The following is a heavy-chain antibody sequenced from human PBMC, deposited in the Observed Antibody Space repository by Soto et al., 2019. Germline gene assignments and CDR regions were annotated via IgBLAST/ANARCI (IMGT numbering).Heavy chain of an antibody. D-gene: IGHD6-13*01. V-gene: IGHV4-59*01. J-gene: IGHJ4*02. Sequence: SETLSLTCTVSGASISGYYWSWIRQPPGKGLEWIGHIYYSGNTDYNPSLRSRVTISEDTSKNQFSLKLLSVTTADTAVYFCAAGEASSRNLAPYYLDFWGQGTLVTVSS. CDR3: AAGEASSRNLAPYYLDF. CDR1: GASISGYY. CDR2: IYYSGNT.